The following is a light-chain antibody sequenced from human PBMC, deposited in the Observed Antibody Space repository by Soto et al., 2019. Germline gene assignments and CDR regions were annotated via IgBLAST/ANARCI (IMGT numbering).Light chain of an antibody. J-gene: IGKJ1*01. CDR2: GAS. Sequence: PGERATLSCRASQSVSSNYLAWYQHIPGQAPRLLIYGASTRATGIPERFSGSGSGTEFTLTISRLEPEDFAVYYCQQFDRSLPSWTFGQGTKVE. CDR1: QSVSSNY. V-gene: IGKV3-20*01. CDR3: QQFDRSLPSWT.